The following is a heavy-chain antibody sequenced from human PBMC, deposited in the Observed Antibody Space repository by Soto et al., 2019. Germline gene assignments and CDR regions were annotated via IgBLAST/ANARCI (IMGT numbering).Heavy chain of an antibody. V-gene: IGHV3-23*01. Sequence: EMQLLESGGGLVRPGGSLRLSWVASGFVFVNYAMNWIRQAPGRGLEWVSGISDDGGSAFYAASVQGRFTISRDGSKDTVFLLVDVPRDEDSAISYCAQEYGRRWLASAIPYDLHAVAVWCQGTLVSGS. CDR2: ISDDGGSA. CDR3: AQEYGRRWLASAIPYDLHAVAV. J-gene: IGHJ3*01. D-gene: IGHD6-19*01. CDR1: GFVFVNYA.